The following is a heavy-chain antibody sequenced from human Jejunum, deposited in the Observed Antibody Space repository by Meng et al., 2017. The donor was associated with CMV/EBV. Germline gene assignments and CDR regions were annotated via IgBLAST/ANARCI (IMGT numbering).Heavy chain of an antibody. CDR2: ISSSGSTI. CDR3: ARDLCSSTSCYLGSDY. CDR1: GFTFSDYY. V-gene: IGHV3-11*04. J-gene: IGHJ4*02. Sequence: GFTFSDYYMSWVRQAPGKGLEWVSYISSSGSTIYYADSVKGRFTISRDNAKNSLYLQMNSLRAEDTAVYYCARDLCSSTSCYLGSDYWGQGTLVTVSS. D-gene: IGHD2-2*01.